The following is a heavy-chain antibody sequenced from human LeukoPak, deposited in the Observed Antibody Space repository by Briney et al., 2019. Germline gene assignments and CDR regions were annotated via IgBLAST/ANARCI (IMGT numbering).Heavy chain of an antibody. CDR1: GGTFSSYA. V-gene: IGHV1-69*13. CDR3: AFREYGSGYYYYYMDV. D-gene: IGHD3-10*01. Sequence: ASVKVSCKASGGTFSSYAISWVRQAPGQGLEWMGGIIPIFGTANYAQKFQGRVTITADESTSTAYMELSSLRSEDTAVYYCAFREYGSGYYYYYMDVWGKGTTVTISS. J-gene: IGHJ6*03. CDR2: IIPIFGTA.